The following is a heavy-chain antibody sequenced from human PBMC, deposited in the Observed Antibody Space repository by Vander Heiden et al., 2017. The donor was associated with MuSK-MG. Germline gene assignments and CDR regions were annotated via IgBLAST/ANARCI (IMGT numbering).Heavy chain of an antibody. Sequence: EVQLLESGGGLVQPGGSLRLPCAASGFTLSNYAMSWVRQAPGKGLEWVSVISGSSGNTYYADSVKGRFTISRDTSRNTLSLQMNSLRAEDTAIYYCAKDVDSSSWYRGIDYWGQGTLVTVSS. J-gene: IGHJ4*02. CDR2: ISGSSGNT. V-gene: IGHV3-23*01. CDR1: GFTLSNYA. D-gene: IGHD6-19*01. CDR3: AKDVDSSSWYRGIDY.